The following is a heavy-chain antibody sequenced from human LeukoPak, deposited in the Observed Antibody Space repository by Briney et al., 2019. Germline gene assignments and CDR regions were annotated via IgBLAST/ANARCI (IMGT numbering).Heavy chain of an antibody. V-gene: IGHV3-30-3*01. J-gene: IGHJ4*02. CDR3: ARRGYSYGSTGYYFDY. D-gene: IGHD5-18*01. CDR1: GFTFSSYA. CDR2: ISYDGSNK. Sequence: PGGSLRLSCAASGFTFSSYAMHWVRQAPGKGLEWVAVISYDGSNKYYADSVKGRFTISRDNSENTLYLQMNSLRAEDTAVYYCARRGYSYGSTGYYFDYWGQGTLVTVSS.